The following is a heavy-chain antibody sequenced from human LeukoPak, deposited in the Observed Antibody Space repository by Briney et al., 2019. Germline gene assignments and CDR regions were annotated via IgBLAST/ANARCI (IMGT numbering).Heavy chain of an antibody. CDR2: FDPEDGET. V-gene: IGHV1-24*01. D-gene: IGHD2-2*01. J-gene: IGHJ4*02. CDR3: ATDGIRKYQLPPDY. Sequence: ASVKVSCKVSGYTLTELSMHWVRQAPGKGLEWMGGFDPEDGETIYAQKFQGRVTMTEDTSTDTAYMELSSLRSEDTAVYYCATDGIRKYQLPPDYWGQGTLVTVSS. CDR1: GYTLTELS.